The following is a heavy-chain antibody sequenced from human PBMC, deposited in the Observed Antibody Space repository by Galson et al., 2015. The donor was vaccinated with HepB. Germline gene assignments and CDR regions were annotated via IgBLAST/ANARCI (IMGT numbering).Heavy chain of an antibody. D-gene: IGHD1-14*01. CDR2: IGSRSSKI. CDR1: GFTFNTYS. Sequence: SLRLSCAASGFTFNTYSMNWVRQSPGKGLEWVSYIGSRSSKIYYADSVKGRFTVSRDNGRSTLYLLMNSLTAEDTAVYYCARSHTTRYEDTDYWGQGALVTVSS. J-gene: IGHJ4*02. CDR3: ARSHTTRYEDTDY. V-gene: IGHV3-48*04.